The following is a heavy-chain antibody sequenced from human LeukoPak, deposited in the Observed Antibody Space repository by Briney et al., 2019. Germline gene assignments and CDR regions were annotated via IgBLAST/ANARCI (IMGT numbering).Heavy chain of an antibody. CDR2: IHYSGLT. J-gene: IGHJ4*02. CDR3: ARDPPEDEWNSLDS. D-gene: IGHD1-7*01. V-gene: IGHV4-59*02. Sequence: SETLSLTCSVSGGSVNGYYWNWIRQAPGKGLEWIGFIHYSGLTVYSPSLQSRVSMSVDTSRNQFSLDLSSVTAADTALYYCARDPPEDEWNSLDSWGQGILVTVSS. CDR1: GGSVNGYY.